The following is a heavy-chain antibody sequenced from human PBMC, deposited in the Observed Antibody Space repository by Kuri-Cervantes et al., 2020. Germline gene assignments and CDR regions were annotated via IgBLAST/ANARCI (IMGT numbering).Heavy chain of an antibody. CDR1: GFTFSSYE. CDR3: ARGGYYGSGSLYYYYYYMDV. CDR2: ISSSGSTI. J-gene: IGHJ6*03. V-gene: IGHV3-48*03. Sequence: GESLKISCAASGFTFSSYEMNWVRQAPGKGLEWVSYISSSGSTIYYADSVKGRFTISRDNAKNSLYLQMNSLRAEDTAVYYCARGGYYGSGSLYYYYYYMDVWGKGTTVTVSS. D-gene: IGHD3-10*01.